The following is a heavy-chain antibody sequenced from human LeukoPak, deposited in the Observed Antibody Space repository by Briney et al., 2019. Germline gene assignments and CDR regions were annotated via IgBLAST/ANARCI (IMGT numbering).Heavy chain of an antibody. CDR3: ARVSYDILTGYYPTYFDY. CDR2: IYYSGGT. D-gene: IGHD3-9*01. Sequence: PSETLSLTCTVSGGSISSHYWSWIRQPPGKGLEWIGYIYYSGGTNYNPSLKSRVTISVDTSKNQFSLKLSSVTAADTAVYYCARVSYDILTGYYPTYFDYWGQGTLVTVSS. V-gene: IGHV4-59*11. J-gene: IGHJ4*02. CDR1: GGSISSHY.